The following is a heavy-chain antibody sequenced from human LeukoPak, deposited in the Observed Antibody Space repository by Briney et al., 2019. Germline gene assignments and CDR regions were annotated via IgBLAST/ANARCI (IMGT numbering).Heavy chain of an antibody. D-gene: IGHD3-22*01. Sequence: GGSLRLSCAASGFTFSSYSMNWVRQAPGKGLEWVSSISSSSSYIYYADSVKGRFTISRDNAKNSLYLQMNSLRAEDTAVYYCARDCYDSSGYYSVARPCDYWGQGTLVTVSS. CDR1: GFTFSSYS. J-gene: IGHJ4*02. V-gene: IGHV3-21*01. CDR3: ARDCYDSSGYYSVARPCDY. CDR2: ISSSSSYI.